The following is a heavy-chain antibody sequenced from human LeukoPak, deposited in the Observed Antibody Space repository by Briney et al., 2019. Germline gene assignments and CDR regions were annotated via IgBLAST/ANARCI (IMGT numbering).Heavy chain of an antibody. Sequence: ASVKVSCKASGYTFTSYYMHWVRQAPGQGLEWMGIINPSGGSTSYAQKFQGRVTMTRDTSTSTVYMELSSLRSEDTAVYYCPSLYYDYVWGSYRYEDAFDIWGQGIMVTVSS. CDR2: INPSGGST. CDR3: PSLYYDYVWGSYRYEDAFDI. CDR1: GYTFTSYY. V-gene: IGHV1-46*01. J-gene: IGHJ3*02. D-gene: IGHD3-16*02.